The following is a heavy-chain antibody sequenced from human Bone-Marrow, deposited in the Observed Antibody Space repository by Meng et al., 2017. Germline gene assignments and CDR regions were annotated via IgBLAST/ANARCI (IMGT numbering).Heavy chain of an antibody. CDR1: GFTFSSYA. V-gene: IGHV3-23*04. J-gene: IGHJ5*02. Sequence: EGRVVGSGGGLVQPGGSLRLSCAAFGFTFSSYAMTWVRQAPGKGLEWVSSLSSSGSSTYYADSVKGRFTISRDNSKNTLYLQMNSLRAEDTAIYFCAKVPYGDYFNWFDPRGQGTLVTVSS. CDR2: LSSSGSST. CDR3: AKVPYGDYFNWFDP. D-gene: IGHD4-17*01.